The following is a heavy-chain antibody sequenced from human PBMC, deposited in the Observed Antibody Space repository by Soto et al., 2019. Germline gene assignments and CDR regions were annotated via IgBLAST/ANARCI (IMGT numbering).Heavy chain of an antibody. V-gene: IGHV3-23*01. CDR3: AKEALDFGTVTTPSGYFDY. CDR2: ISGSGGST. J-gene: IGHJ4*02. CDR1: GFTFSSYA. Sequence: EVHLLESGGGLVQPGGSLRLSCAASGFTFSSYAMSWVRQAPGTGLEWVSAISGSGGSTYYADSVKGRFTISRDNSKNTLFLQMNSLRAEDTAVYYCAKEALDFGTVTTPSGYFDYWGQGTLVTVSS. D-gene: IGHD4-17*01.